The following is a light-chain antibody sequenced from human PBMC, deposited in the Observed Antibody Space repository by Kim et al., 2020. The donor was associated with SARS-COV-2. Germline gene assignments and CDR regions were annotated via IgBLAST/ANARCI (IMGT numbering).Light chain of an antibody. V-gene: IGLV1-40*01. Sequence: QPVLTQPPSVSGAPGQRVTISCTGSNSNTGAGYDVNWYQQLPGTAPKLLIYANNNRPSGVPDRFSGSKSGTSASLAITGLQAEDETDYYCQSYDSSLSGYVFGTGTKVTVL. CDR3: QSYDSSLSGYV. CDR2: ANN. CDR1: NSNTGAGYD. J-gene: IGLJ1*01.